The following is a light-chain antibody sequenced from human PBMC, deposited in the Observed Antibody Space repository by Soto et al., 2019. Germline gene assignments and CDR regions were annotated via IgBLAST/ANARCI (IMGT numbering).Light chain of an antibody. V-gene: IGKV4-1*01. Sequence: DIVMTQSPDSLAVSLGERATINCKSSQSVLYSSNNKLAWYQQKPGQPPKLLIYWASTRESGVPDRFSGSGSGTDFTLTISSLQAEDVAVYYCQHYHSIPVTFGQGTRLEIK. CDR2: WAS. CDR3: QHYHSIPVT. J-gene: IGKJ5*01. CDR1: QSVLYSSNNK.